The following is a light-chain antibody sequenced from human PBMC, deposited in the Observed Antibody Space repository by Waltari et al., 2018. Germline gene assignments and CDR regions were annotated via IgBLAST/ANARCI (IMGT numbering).Light chain of an antibody. CDR1: SRDVGSSNL. CDR3: CSYAGGSAFVV. V-gene: IGLV2-23*03. J-gene: IGLJ2*01. CDR2: EGS. Sequence: QSALTQPASLSGSPGQSITISCTGTSRDVGSSNLVSWYQQHPGKDPKLIIYEGSKRPSGVSNRFSGSKSGNTAFLTISGLQAEDEADYHCCSYAGGSAFVVFGGGTKLTVL.